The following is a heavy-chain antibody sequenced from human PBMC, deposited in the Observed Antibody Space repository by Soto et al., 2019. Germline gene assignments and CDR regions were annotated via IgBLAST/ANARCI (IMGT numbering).Heavy chain of an antibody. CDR1: GYTFTSYA. CDR2: INAGNGNT. V-gene: IGHV1-3*01. J-gene: IGHJ4*02. Sequence: QVQLVQSGAEVKKPGASVKVSCKASGYTFTSYAMHWVRQAPGQRLEWMGWINAGNGNTKYSQKFQGRVTITRDTPASTAYMELSSLRSEATAVYYCARGVGLYSNYAYWGQGTLVTVSS. D-gene: IGHD2-2*02. CDR3: ARGVGLYSNYAY.